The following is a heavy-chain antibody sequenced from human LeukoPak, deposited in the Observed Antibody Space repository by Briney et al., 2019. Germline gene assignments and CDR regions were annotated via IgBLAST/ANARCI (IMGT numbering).Heavy chain of an antibody. D-gene: IGHD7-27*01. Sequence: PSETLSLTCTVSLDSTTSNFWNWIRQPPGKGLEWIASIYKSGIKSYNPALRSRVAISVGTSRNQLSLKLYSVTAADTAVYYCARRPLGYFDLWGQGTLATVSS. V-gene: IGHV4-39*01. CDR1: LDSTTSNF. CDR3: ARRPLGYFDL. CDR2: IYKSGIK. J-gene: IGHJ4*02.